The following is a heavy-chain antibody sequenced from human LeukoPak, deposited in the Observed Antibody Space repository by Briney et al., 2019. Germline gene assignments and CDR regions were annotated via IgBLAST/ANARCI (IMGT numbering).Heavy chain of an antibody. CDR2: INWNGGST. Sequence: GGSLRLSCAASGFTFDDYGMSWVRQAPGKGLEWVSGINWNGGSTGYADSAKGRFTISRDNAKNSLYLQMNSLRAEDTALYYCARDRDNYGDYDALLDYWGEGTLVTVAS. CDR1: GFTFDDYG. CDR3: ARDRDNYGDYDALLDY. V-gene: IGHV3-20*04. D-gene: IGHD4-17*01. J-gene: IGHJ4*02.